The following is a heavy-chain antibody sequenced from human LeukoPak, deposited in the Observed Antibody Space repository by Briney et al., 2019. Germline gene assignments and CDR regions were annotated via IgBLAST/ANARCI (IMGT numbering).Heavy chain of an antibody. CDR1: GYSFTNYW. Sequence: GESLKISCKGSGYSFTNYWIGWVRQMPGKGLEWMGIIYPGDSDTRYSPSFQGQVTIPADKSISTAYLQWSSLKASDTAMYYCARRDGVVVINDNYFDYWGQGTLVTVSS. V-gene: IGHV5-51*01. J-gene: IGHJ4*02. CDR2: IYPGDSDT. CDR3: ARRDGVVVINDNYFDY. D-gene: IGHD3-22*01.